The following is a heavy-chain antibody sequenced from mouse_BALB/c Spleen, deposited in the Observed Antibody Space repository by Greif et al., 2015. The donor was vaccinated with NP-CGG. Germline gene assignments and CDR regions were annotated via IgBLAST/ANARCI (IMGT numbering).Heavy chain of an antibody. J-gene: IGHJ4*01. CDR1: GFSLTSYG. CDR2: IWAGGST. Sequence: VMLVESGPGLVAPSQSLSITCTVSGFSLTSYGVHWVRQPPGKGLEWLGVIWAGGSTNYNSALMSRLSISKDNSKSQVFLKMNSLQTDDTAMYYCARDLEDYAMDYWGQGASVTVSS. V-gene: IGHV2-9*02. CDR3: ARDLEDYAMDY.